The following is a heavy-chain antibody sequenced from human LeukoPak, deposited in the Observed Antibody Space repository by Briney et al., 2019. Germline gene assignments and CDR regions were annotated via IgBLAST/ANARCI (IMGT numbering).Heavy chain of an antibody. D-gene: IGHD3-22*01. CDR1: GGSISRTNW. Sequence: PSGTLSLTCAVSGGSISRTNWWSWVRQPPEKGLEWIGEIFHSGGTNYNPSLKSRVTISVDKPKNQFSLKLSSVTAADTAVYYCARVLSGSNFDYWGQGTLVTVSS. CDR2: IFHSGGT. V-gene: IGHV4-4*02. J-gene: IGHJ4*02. CDR3: ARVLSGSNFDY.